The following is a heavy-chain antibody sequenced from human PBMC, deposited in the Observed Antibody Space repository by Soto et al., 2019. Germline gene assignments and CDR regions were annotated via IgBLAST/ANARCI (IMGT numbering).Heavy chain of an antibody. J-gene: IGHJ4*02. V-gene: IGHV4-61*01. CDR3: ARDGIAVAGTVDY. CDR1: GGSVSSGSYY. Sequence: KASEILSLTCTVSGGSVSSGSYYWSWIRQPPGKGLEWIGYIYYSGSTNYNPSLKSRVTISVDTSTSTAYMELRSLRSDDTAVYYCARDGIAVAGTVDYWGQGTLVTVSS. CDR2: IYYSGST. D-gene: IGHD6-19*01.